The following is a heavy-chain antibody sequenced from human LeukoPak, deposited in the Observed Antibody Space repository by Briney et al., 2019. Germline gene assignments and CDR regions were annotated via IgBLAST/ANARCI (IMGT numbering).Heavy chain of an antibody. V-gene: IGHV4-39*02. Sequence: SETLSLTCTVSGGSISSSSYYWGWIRQPPGTGLEWIGEINHSGATNYNPSLKSRVTISVDTSKNLFSLKLSSVTAADTAVYYCASSRVYSGSWYYYFDNWGQGTLVTVSS. CDR2: INHSGAT. D-gene: IGHD5-12*01. CDR1: GGSISSSSYY. J-gene: IGHJ4*02. CDR3: ASSRVYSGSWYYYFDN.